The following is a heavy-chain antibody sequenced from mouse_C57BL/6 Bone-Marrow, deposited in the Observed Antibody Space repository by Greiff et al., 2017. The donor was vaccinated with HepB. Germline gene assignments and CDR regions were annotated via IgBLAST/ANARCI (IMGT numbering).Heavy chain of an antibody. D-gene: IGHD3-2*02. CDR2: IYPRDGST. V-gene: IGHV1-85*01. Sequence: QVQLKQSGPELVKPGASVKLSCKASGYTFTSYDINWVKQRPGQGLEWIGWIYPRDGSTKYNEKFKGKATLTVDTSSSTAYMELHSLTSEDSAVYCCARGREAHANYAMDYWGQGTSVTVSS. CDR3: ARGREAHANYAMDY. J-gene: IGHJ4*01. CDR1: GYTFTSYD.